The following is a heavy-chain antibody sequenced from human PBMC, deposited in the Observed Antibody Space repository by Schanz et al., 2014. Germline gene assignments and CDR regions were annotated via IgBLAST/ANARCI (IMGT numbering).Heavy chain of an antibody. D-gene: IGHD1-1*01. J-gene: IGHJ1*01. V-gene: IGHV4-4*02. CDR2: IHKRGTT. Sequence: QVLLQESGPGVVKPSGTLSLTCAVSGGSIISSTWWGWVRQPPGKGLEWIGYIHKRGTTNYNPSPKGRVPLSGATSGTPSPLTLTSVTAADSGIYYCASQLVMTSGQYFHHWGHGTLAIVSS. CDR3: ASQLVMTSGQYFHH. CDR1: GGSIISSTW.